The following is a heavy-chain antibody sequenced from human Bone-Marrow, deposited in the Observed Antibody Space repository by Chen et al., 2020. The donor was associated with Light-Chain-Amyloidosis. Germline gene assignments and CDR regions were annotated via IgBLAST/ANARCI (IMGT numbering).Heavy chain of an antibody. CDR3: ARRRDGYNFDY. J-gene: IGHJ4*02. CDR1: GYTFPNYW. Sequence: EVQLEQSGPEVKKPGESLKISCKGSGYTFPNYWFGWVRQMTGKGLEWMGFIYPDDSDARYSPSFEGQVTISADKSITTAYLQWRSLKASDTAMYYCARRRDGYNFDYWGQGTLVTVSS. V-gene: IGHV5-51*01. D-gene: IGHD5-12*01. CDR2: IYPDDSDA.